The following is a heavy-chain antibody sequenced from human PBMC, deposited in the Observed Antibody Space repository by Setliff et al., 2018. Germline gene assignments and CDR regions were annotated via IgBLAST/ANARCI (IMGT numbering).Heavy chain of an antibody. Sequence: GESLKISCAASGFTFSGAEIHWVRQASGKGLEWVGRIRSKADKYATDYGASAKGRFIISRDDSKKTAYLQMSSLRAEDTAVYYCAKDYQSDSGWDFDYWGQGTLVTVSS. CDR1: GFTFSGAE. CDR2: IRSKADKYAT. V-gene: IGHV3-73*01. D-gene: IGHD6-19*01. J-gene: IGHJ4*02. CDR3: AKDYQSDSGWDFDY.